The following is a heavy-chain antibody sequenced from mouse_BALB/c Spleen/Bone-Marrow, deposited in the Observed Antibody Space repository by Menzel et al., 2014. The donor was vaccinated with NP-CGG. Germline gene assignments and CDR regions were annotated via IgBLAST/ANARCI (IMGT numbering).Heavy chain of an antibody. V-gene: IGHV1S34*01. Sequence: LVKTGASVKISCRASGYSFTGYYMHWVKQSHGKSLEWIGYISCYNGATSYNQKFNGKATFTVDTSSSTAYMQFNSLTSEDSAVYYCARHYGNSYGAMDYWGQGTSVTVSS. CDR1: GYSFTGYY. J-gene: IGHJ4*01. CDR3: ARHYGNSYGAMDY. CDR2: ISCYNGAT. D-gene: IGHD1-1*01.